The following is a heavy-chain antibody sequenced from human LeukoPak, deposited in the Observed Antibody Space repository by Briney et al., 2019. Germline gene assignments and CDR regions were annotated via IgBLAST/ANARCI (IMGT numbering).Heavy chain of an antibody. CDR3: ARKAITFGGVSGAFDI. V-gene: IGHV4-30-4*01. CDR1: GGSISSGDYD. Sequence: SETLSLTCTVSGGSISSGDYDCSWIRQPPGKGLEWIGYIYYSGSTYYNPSLKSRVTISVDKSKNQFSLKLSSVTAADTAVYYCARKAITFGGVSGAFDIWGQGTMVTVSS. D-gene: IGHD3-16*01. J-gene: IGHJ3*02. CDR2: IYYSGST.